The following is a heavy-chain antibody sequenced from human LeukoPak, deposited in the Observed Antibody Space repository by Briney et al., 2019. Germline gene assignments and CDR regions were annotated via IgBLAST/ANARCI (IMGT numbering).Heavy chain of an antibody. CDR3: ATGGVHYYDSSADY. CDR2: ISTSSSYI. D-gene: IGHD3-22*01. CDR1: GFTFSSYS. J-gene: IGHJ4*02. Sequence: GGSLRLSRAASGFTFSSYSMNGVRQAPGKGLEWVSFISTSSSYIYYADSVKGRFTISRDNAKNSLYLQMDSLRGEDTAVYYCATGGVHYYDSSADYWGQGTLVTVSS. V-gene: IGHV3-21*01.